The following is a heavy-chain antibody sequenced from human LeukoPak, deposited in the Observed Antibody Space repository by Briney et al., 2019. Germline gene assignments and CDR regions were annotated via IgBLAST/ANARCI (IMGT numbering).Heavy chain of an antibody. J-gene: IGHJ3*02. CDR1: GGSISSYY. CDR3: ARVVPKAVAGTGAFDI. V-gene: IGHV4-4*07. D-gene: IGHD6-19*01. Sequence: SETLSLTCPVSGGSISSYYWSWIRQPAGKGLEWIGRIYTSGSTNYNPSLKSRVTMSVDTSKNQFSLKLSSVTAADTAVYYCARVVPKAVAGTGAFDIWGQGTMVTVSS. CDR2: IYTSGST.